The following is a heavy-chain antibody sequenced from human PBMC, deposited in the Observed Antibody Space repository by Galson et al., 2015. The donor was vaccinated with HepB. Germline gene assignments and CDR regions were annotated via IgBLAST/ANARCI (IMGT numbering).Heavy chain of an antibody. CDR1: GGSFSGYY. J-gene: IGHJ4*02. Sequence: LSLTCAVYGGSFSGYYWSWIRQPPGKGLEWIGEINHSGSTNYNPSLKSRVTISVDTSKNQFSLKLSSVTAADTAVYYCARHKGPSDIVVVPAAPRDCTNGVCSYYFDYWGQGTLVTVSS. CDR2: INHSGST. D-gene: IGHD2-2*01. CDR3: ARHKGPSDIVVVPAAPRDCTNGVCSYYFDY. V-gene: IGHV4-34*01.